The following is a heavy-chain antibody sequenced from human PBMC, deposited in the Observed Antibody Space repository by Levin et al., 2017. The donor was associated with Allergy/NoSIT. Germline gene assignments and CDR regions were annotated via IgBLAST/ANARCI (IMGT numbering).Heavy chain of an antibody. D-gene: IGHD5-12*01. Sequence: PGGSLRLSCAAAGFTFRDYWMTWVRQTPGRGLEWVANIDQDGGQIYYVDSVKGRFTISRDNAKNSLDLQMNYLRADDTAVYYCARNLRGNSADDAFDIWGHGTMVTFSS. CDR1: GFTFRDYW. J-gene: IGHJ3*02. CDR3: ARNLRGNSADDAFDI. V-gene: IGHV3-7*03. CDR2: IDQDGGQI.